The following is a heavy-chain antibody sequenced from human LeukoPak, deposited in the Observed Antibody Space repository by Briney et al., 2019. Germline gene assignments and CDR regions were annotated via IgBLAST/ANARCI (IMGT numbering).Heavy chain of an antibody. V-gene: IGHV3-11*01. CDR2: ISSSGSTI. CDR3: ARYGYSYAITGDAFDI. J-gene: IGHJ3*02. CDR1: GFTSSDYY. D-gene: IGHD5-18*01. Sequence: GGSLRLSCAASGFTSSDYYMSWIRQAPGKGLEWVSYISSSGSTIYYADSVKGRFTISRDNAKNSLYLQVNSLRAEDTAVYYCARYGYSYAITGDAFDIWGQGTMVTVSS.